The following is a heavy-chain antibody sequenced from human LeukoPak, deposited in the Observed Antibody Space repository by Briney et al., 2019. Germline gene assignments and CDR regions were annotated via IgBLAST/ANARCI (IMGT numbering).Heavy chain of an antibody. CDR3: ARRGRDSDGYAHGYDF. CDR2: NRNKANNYTP. CDR1: GFTFSDHY. Sequence: GRSLRLSCAASGFTFSDHYIDWVRQAPGKGLEWVGRNRNKANNYTPEYAASVKGRFTISRDDSKNSLYLQMNSLKTEDTAVYYCARRGRDSDGYAHGYDFWGQGTLVTVSS. J-gene: IGHJ4*02. D-gene: IGHD3-22*01. V-gene: IGHV3-72*01.